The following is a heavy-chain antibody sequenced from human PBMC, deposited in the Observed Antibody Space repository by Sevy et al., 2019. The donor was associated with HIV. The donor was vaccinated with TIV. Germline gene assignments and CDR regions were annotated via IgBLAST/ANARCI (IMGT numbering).Heavy chain of an antibody. Sequence: GESPKIPCKASGYTFSGYSISWVRQAPGQGPEGMGWMNTYNGNTKYAQKVQGRVTMTTDTSTSTAYMELRGLRSDDTAVYYCARDTREKSFDYWGQGTLVTVSS. CDR3: ARDTREKSFDY. V-gene: IGHV1-18*01. CDR2: MNTYNGNT. J-gene: IGHJ4*02. CDR1: GYTFSGYS.